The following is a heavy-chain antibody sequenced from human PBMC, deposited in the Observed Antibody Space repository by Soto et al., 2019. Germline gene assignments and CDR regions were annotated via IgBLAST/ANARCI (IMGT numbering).Heavy chain of an antibody. Sequence: SETLSLTCTVSGGSISSSSYYWGWIRQPPGKGLEWIGSIYYSGSTYYNPSLKSRVTISVDTSKNQFSLKLSSVTAADTAVYYCARHTPVYGSGSYYDYWGQGTLVIASS. CDR1: GGSISSSSYY. J-gene: IGHJ4*02. CDR2: IYYSGST. V-gene: IGHV4-39*01. D-gene: IGHD3-10*01. CDR3: ARHTPVYGSGSYYDY.